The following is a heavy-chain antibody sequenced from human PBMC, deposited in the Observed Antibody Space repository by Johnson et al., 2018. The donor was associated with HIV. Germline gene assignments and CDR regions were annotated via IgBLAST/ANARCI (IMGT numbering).Heavy chain of an antibody. CDR3: ARAIDQGYSSGWSSDVYDI. Sequence: VQLVESGGGLVQPGGSLRLSCAASGFTFDDYGMSWVRQAPGKGLEWVSGINSDGSSTSYADSVKGRFTISRDNAKNTLYLQMNSLRVEDTAVYYCARAIDQGYSSGWSSDVYDIWGQGTMVTVSA. CDR2: INSDGSST. J-gene: IGHJ3*02. D-gene: IGHD6-19*01. CDR1: GFTFDDYG. V-gene: IGHV3-74*02.